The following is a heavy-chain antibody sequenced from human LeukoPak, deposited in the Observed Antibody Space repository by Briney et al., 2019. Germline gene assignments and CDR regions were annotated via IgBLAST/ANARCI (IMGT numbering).Heavy chain of an antibody. CDR2: IYYSGST. CDR3: ARSPIMITFGGVIPDEWFDP. V-gene: IGHV4-59*01. CDR1: GGSISSYY. D-gene: IGHD3-16*02. J-gene: IGHJ5*02. Sequence: PSETLSLTCTVSGGSISSYYWSWIRQPPGKGLEWIGYIYYSGSTNYNPSLKSRVTISVDTSKNQFSLKLSSVTAAVTAVYYCARSPIMITFGGVIPDEWFDPWGQGTLVTVSS.